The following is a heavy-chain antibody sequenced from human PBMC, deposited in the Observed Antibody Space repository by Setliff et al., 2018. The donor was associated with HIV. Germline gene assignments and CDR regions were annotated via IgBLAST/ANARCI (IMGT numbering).Heavy chain of an antibody. V-gene: IGHV3-23*01. CDR3: AKPDTAMVISYFDY. CDR1: GFTFSTYA. CDR2: VGAVGGPT. D-gene: IGHD5-18*01. Sequence: GSLRLSCAASGFTFSTYAMGWVRQAPGKGLEWVSTVGAVGGPTHYAESVKGRFTISKDNSKNTLYLQMSSLRDEDTAVYYCAKPDTAMVISYFDYWGQGTLVTVSS. J-gene: IGHJ4*02.